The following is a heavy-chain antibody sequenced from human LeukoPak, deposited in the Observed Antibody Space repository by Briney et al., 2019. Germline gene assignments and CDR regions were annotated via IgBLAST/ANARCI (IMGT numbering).Heavy chain of an antibody. V-gene: IGHV1-69*13. CDR1: GGTFSSYA. CDR3: ARDHCSSTSCYYLTDPPFDP. Sequence: ASVKVSCKASGGTFSSYAISWVRQAPGQGLEWMGGFIPIFGTANYAQKFQGRATITADESTSTAYMELSSLRSEDTAVYYCARDHCSSTSCYYLTDPPFDPWGQGTLVTVSS. J-gene: IGHJ5*02. CDR2: FIPIFGTA. D-gene: IGHD2-2*01.